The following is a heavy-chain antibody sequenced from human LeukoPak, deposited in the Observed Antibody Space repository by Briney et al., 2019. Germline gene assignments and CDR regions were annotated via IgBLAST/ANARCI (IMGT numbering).Heavy chain of an antibody. Sequence: GGSLRLSCTASGFTFGDYAMSWVRQAPGKGLEWVSYISSSSSTIYYADSVKGRFTISRDNAKNSLYLQMNSLRAEDTAVCYCASLFGSGPNWFDPWGQGTLVTVSS. V-gene: IGHV3-48*01. J-gene: IGHJ5*02. CDR1: GFTFGDYA. D-gene: IGHD3-10*01. CDR3: ASLFGSGPNWFDP. CDR2: ISSSSSTI.